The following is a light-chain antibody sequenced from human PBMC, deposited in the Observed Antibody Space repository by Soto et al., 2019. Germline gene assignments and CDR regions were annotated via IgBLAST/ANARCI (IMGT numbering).Light chain of an antibody. CDR1: SSNIGSNT. J-gene: IGLJ2*01. CDR3: AAWDDSLNVHGV. CDR2: SNN. V-gene: IGLV1-44*01. Sequence: QYVLTQPPSASGTPGQRVTISCSGSSSNIGSNTVNWYQQLPGTAPKLLIYSNNQRPSGVPDRFSGSKSGTSASLAISGLQSADEADYYCAAWDDSLNVHGVFGVGTKLNVL.